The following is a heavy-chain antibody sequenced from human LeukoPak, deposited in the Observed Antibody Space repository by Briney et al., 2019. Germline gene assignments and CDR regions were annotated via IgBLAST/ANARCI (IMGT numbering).Heavy chain of an antibody. CDR3: ARAYYYDSSGYSDHFDY. J-gene: IGHJ4*02. Sequence: PSETLSLTCTVSGGSISSGSYYWSWIRQPAGKGLEWIGRIYTSGSTNYNPSLKSRVTISVDTSKNQFSLKLSSVTAADTAVYYCARAYYYDSSGYSDHFDYWGQGTLVTVSS. CDR1: GGSISSGSYY. D-gene: IGHD3-22*01. CDR2: IYTSGST. V-gene: IGHV4-61*02.